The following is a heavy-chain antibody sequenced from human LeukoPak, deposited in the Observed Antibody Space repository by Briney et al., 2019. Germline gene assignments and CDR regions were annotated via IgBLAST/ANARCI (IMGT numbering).Heavy chain of an antibody. J-gene: IGHJ4*02. CDR1: GFTYRNFG. CDR2: VSVNWGST. D-gene: IGHD2-15*01. V-gene: IGHV3-64*04. Sequence: GGSLSLFCSASGFTYRNFGMHWGRQAPGNGLVCVSAVSVNWGSTHYADSVKCRFNFSRDNSKNTLNLQMNGLRAEDTAVYYCASYSFDYWGQGTLVTVSS. CDR3: ASYSFDY.